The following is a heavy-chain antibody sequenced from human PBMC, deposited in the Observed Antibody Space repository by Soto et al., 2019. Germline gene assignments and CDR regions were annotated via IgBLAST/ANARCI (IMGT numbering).Heavy chain of an antibody. J-gene: IGHJ4*02. V-gene: IGHV1-69*02. CDR2: IIPILGIA. D-gene: IGHD3-16*01. CDR1: GGTFSSYT. CDR3: ASVLNGLMIGVDY. Sequence: QVQLVQSGAEVKKPGSSVKVSCKASGGTFSSYTISWVRQAPGQGLEWMGRIIPILGIANYAQKFQGRVTITADKSTSTAYMELSSLRSEDTAVYYCASVLNGLMIGVDYWGQGTLVTVSS.